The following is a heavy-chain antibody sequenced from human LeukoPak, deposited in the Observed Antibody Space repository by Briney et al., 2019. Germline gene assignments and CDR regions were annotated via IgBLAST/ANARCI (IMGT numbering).Heavy chain of an antibody. V-gene: IGHV1-18*01. J-gene: IGHJ5*02. CDR3: ASQIYGDSGGNWFDP. D-gene: IGHD4-17*01. Sequence: ASVKVSCKASGYTFTSYGISWVRQAPGQGLEWMGLISAYNGNTNYAQKLQGRVTMTTDTSTSTAYMELRSLRSDDTAVYYCASQIYGDSGGNWFDPWGQGTLVTVSS. CDR2: ISAYNGNT. CDR1: GYTFTSYG.